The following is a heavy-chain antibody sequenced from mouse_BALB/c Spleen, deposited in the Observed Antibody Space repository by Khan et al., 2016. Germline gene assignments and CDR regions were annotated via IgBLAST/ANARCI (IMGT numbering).Heavy chain of an antibody. V-gene: IGHV1-87*01. J-gene: IGHJ2*01. CDR3: ARGNTYYGYDD. Sequence: QVQLQQSGAELARPGVSVKSSCKASGYTFTTYWMQWVKQSPGQGLEWIGTIYPGDGDTRYTQKFKGKATLTADQSSRTAYMQLSSLASEDSAVDDCARGNTYYGYDDWGQGTPLTDSS. D-gene: IGHD2-9*01. CDR1: GYTFTTYW. CDR2: IYPGDGDT.